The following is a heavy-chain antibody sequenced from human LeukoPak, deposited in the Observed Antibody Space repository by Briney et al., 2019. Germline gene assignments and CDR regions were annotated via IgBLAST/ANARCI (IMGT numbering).Heavy chain of an antibody. Sequence: SETLSLTCAVYGGSFSGYYWSWIRQPPGKGLEWIGEINHSGSTNYNPSLKSRVTISVDTSKNQFSLKLSSVTAADTAVYYCARSLWVVATTFGYWGQGTLVTVSS. D-gene: IGHD5-12*01. CDR1: GGSFSGYY. CDR2: INHSGST. V-gene: IGHV4-34*01. J-gene: IGHJ4*02. CDR3: ARSLWVVATTFGY.